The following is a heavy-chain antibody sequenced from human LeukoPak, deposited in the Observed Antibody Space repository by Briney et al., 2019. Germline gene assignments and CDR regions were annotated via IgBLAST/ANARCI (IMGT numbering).Heavy chain of an antibody. J-gene: IGHJ3*02. CDR3: AGVLRYFDWLLSDAFDI. D-gene: IGHD3-9*01. CDR2: IIPVFGTA. Sequence: GASVTVSCKASGGTFSSYAISWVRQAPGQGLEWMGGIIPVFGTANYAQKFQGRVTITADKSTSTAYMELSSLRSEDTAVYYCAGVLRYFDWLLSDAFDIWGLGTMVTVSS. CDR1: GGTFSSYA. V-gene: IGHV1-69*06.